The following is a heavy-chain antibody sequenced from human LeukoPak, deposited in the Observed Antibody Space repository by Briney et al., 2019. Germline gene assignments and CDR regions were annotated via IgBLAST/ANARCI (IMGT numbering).Heavy chain of an antibody. D-gene: IGHD6-19*01. CDR2: INTDGSSI. CDR1: GFTFSSYW. CDR3: ATKQWLAPPPDS. Sequence: GGSLRLSCAASGFTFSSYWMHWVRQAPGKGLVWVSHINTDGSSITYADSVKGRFTVSRDNADNTMFLQMNSVRDEDTAVYYCATKQWLAPPPDSWGQGTPVTVSS. J-gene: IGHJ4*02. V-gene: IGHV3-74*03.